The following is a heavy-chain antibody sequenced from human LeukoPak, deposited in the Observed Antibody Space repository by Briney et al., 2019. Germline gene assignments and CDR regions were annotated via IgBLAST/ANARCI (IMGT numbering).Heavy chain of an antibody. CDR1: GGCFSGYY. CDR2: IYDSGST. CDR3: ARFHLSYYGSGSYAGAFDY. J-gene: IGHJ4*02. Sequence: PSETLSLTCAVYGGCFSGYYWSWIRQPPGKGLEWIGFIYDSGSTYYNPSLKSRVTISVDRSKNQFSLKLSSVTAADTAVYYCARFHLSYYGSGSYAGAFDYWGQGTLVTVSS. D-gene: IGHD3-10*01. V-gene: IGHV4-34*01.